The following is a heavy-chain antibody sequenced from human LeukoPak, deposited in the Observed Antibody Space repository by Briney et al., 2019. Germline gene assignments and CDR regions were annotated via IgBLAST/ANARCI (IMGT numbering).Heavy chain of an antibody. CDR1: GFTFSSYA. V-gene: IGHV3-7*01. CDR3: ARDHRGIYSPFYY. D-gene: IGHD2-21*01. Sequence: GGSLRLSCAASGFTFSSYAMNWVRQAPGKGLEWVANTKQDGSEKYYVDSVKGRFTISRDNAKNSLYLQTNSLRAEDTAVYYCARDHRGIYSPFYYWGQGTLVTVSS. CDR2: TKQDGSEK. J-gene: IGHJ4*02.